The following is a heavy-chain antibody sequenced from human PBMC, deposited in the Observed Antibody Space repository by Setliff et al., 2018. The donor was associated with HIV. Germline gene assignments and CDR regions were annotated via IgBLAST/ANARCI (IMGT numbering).Heavy chain of an antibody. V-gene: IGHV3-23*01. CDR2: ITDSGSTT. CDR1: GFTFSNFA. CDR3: AKDARWNYVGFDY. Sequence: SLRLSCAASGFTFSNFAMSWVRLTPGKGLEWVSGITDSGSTTYYDDSVKGRFTISRDNSKNTLYLQINSLRAEDTAVYYCAKDARWNYVGFDYWGQGTLVTVSS. J-gene: IGHJ4*02. D-gene: IGHD1-7*01.